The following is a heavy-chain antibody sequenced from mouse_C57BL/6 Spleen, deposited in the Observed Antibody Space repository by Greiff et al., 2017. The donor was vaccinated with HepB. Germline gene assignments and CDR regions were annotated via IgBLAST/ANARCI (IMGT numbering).Heavy chain of an antibody. V-gene: IGHV2-9-1*01. J-gene: IGHJ2*01. CDR3: ARNYYGSSYGGYFDY. CDR2: IWTGGGT. Sequence: VKLMESGPGLVAPSQSLSITCTVSGFSLTSYAISWVRQPPGKGLEWLGVIWTGGGTNYNSALKSRLSISKDNSKSQVFLKMNSLQTDDTARYYCARNYYGSSYGGYFDYWGQGTTLTVSS. CDR1: GFSLTSYA. D-gene: IGHD1-1*01.